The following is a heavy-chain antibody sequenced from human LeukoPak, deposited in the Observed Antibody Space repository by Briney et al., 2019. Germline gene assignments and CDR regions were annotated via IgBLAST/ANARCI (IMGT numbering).Heavy chain of an antibody. D-gene: IGHD4-17*01. CDR1: GFTFSSYG. J-gene: IGHJ6*02. CDR2: IWYDGGNK. CDR3: AKTAHPTTVTTVTYYYYGMDV. V-gene: IGHV3-30*02. Sequence: GGSLRLSCAASGFTFSSYGMHWVRQAPGKGLEWVAVIWYDGGNKYYADSVKGRFTISRDNSKNTLYLQMNSLRAEDTAVYYCAKTAHPTTVTTVTYYYYGMDVWGQGTTVTVSS.